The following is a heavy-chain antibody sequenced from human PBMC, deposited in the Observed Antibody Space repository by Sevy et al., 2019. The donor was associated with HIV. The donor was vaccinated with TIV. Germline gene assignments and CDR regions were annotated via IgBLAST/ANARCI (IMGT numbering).Heavy chain of an antibody. CDR2: IYYSGST. J-gene: IGHJ5*02. CDR3: ARHAHITMIVT. Sequence: SETLSLTCSVSGGSISRSSYYWGWIRQPPGKGLEWIGSIYYSGSTYYNPSLKSRVTISVDTSKNQFSLKLSSVTAADTAVYYCARHAHITMIVTWGQGTLVTVSS. CDR1: GGSISRSSYY. V-gene: IGHV4-39*01. D-gene: IGHD3-22*01.